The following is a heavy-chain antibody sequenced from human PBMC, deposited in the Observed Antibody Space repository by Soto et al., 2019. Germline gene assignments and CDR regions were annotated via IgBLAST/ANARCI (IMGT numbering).Heavy chain of an antibody. J-gene: IGHJ6*02. CDR1: GFSLSNYL. V-gene: IGHV3-7*03. CDR3: ARPRFRGMDV. D-gene: IGHD3-10*01. Sequence: GGSLRLSCVGSGFSLSNYLMSWVRQAPGKGLELVANIKEDGSEKYYVESVEGRFTISRDNAKNSLYLQANSLRDEDTAVYYCARPRFRGMDVWGQGTTVTVSS. CDR2: IKEDGSEK.